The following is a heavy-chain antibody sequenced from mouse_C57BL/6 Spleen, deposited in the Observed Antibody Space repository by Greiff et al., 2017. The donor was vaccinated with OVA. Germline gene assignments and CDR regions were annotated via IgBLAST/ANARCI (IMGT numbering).Heavy chain of an antibody. J-gene: IGHJ2*01. CDR3: ARDGSSYYFDY. CDR2: INPYNGDT. Sequence: EVQLQQSGPELVKPGDSVKISCKASGYSFTGYFMNWVMQSHGKSLEWIGRINPYNGDTFYNQKFKGKATLTVDKSSSTAHMELRSLTSEDSAVYYCARDGSSYYFDYWGQGTTLTVSS. V-gene: IGHV1-20*01. CDR1: GYSFTGYF. D-gene: IGHD1-1*01.